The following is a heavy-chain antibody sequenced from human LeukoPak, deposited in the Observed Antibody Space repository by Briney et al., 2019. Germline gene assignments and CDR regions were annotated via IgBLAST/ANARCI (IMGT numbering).Heavy chain of an antibody. CDR1: GYSFTNYW. J-gene: IGHJ4*02. V-gene: IGHV5-51*01. Sequence: GESLQISCQGSGYSFTNYWIGWVRQLPGKGLGWMGIIYPDDSDTRFSPSFQGQVTISADKSITTAYLHWSSLKASDTAMYYCARRRDSTGDYFDYWGQGTLVTVSS. CDR3: ARRRDSTGDYFDY. D-gene: IGHD1-1*01. CDR2: IYPDDSDT.